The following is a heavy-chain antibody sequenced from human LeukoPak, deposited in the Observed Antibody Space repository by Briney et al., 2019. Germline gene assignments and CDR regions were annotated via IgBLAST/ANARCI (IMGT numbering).Heavy chain of an antibody. CDR2: ISYDGSNK. V-gene: IGHV3-30*18. CDR1: GFTFSSYG. D-gene: IGHD2-15*01. Sequence: PGGSLRLSCAASGFTFSSYGMHWVRQAPGKGLEWVAVISYDGSNKYYADSVKGRFTISRDNSKNTLYLQMNSLRAEDTAVYYCAKDQSRWLLLGYFDLWGRGTLVTVSS. CDR3: AKDQSRWLLLGYFDL. J-gene: IGHJ2*01.